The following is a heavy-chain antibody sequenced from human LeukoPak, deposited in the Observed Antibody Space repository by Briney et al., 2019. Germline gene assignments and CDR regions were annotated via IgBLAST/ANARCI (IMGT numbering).Heavy chain of an antibody. J-gene: IGHJ6*02. CDR1: GFTFSSYG. Sequence: GGSLRLSCAASGFTFSSYGMHWVRQAPGKGLEWVAVIWYDGSNKYYADSVKGLFTISRDNSKNALYLQMNSLRAEDTAVYYCAREAVDTIFGVVIRGYYYYGMDVWGQGTTVTVSS. CDR2: IWYDGSNK. D-gene: IGHD3-3*01. CDR3: AREAVDTIFGVVIRGYYYYGMDV. V-gene: IGHV3-33*01.